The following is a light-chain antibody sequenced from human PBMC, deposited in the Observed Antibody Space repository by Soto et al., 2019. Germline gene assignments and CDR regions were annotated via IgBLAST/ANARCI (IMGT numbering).Light chain of an antibody. CDR1: QNVANY. V-gene: IGKV3-11*01. CDR2: ESS. Sequence: VMTQSPATLPMSLGERATLSCRSSQNVANYLDWYQQKPGQAPRLLIYESSNRATGIPARFSGSGSGTDFTLTISSLEPEDFAVYYCQQRSNWPWTFGQGTKVDIK. CDR3: QQRSNWPWT. J-gene: IGKJ1*01.